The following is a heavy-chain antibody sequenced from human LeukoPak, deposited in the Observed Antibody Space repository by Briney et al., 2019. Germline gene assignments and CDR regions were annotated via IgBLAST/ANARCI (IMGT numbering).Heavy chain of an antibody. CDR1: GYTFTTYN. J-gene: IGHJ4*02. CDR2: VSTHNGNT. V-gene: IGHV1-18*01. CDR3: ARPHSLGGSFYVFDY. Sequence: AASVKVSCKTSGYTFTTYNIAWVRQAPGQGLEWVGWVSTHNGNTDYAQTVQGRVAMTTDTSTNTAYMDLRSLRPDDTAVYYCARPHSLGGSFYVFDYWGQGTLITVSS. D-gene: IGHD1-26*01.